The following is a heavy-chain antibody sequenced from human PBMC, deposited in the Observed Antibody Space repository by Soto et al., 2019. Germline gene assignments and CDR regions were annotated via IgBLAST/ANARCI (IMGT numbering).Heavy chain of an antibody. Sequence: PSETLSLTCAVSGGSISSGGYSWNWIRQPPGKGLEWFGYIYHSGGTYYNPSLKSRVAISVDKSKNQFSLKLSSVTAADTAVYYCARDSLTGYYFDYWGQGMLVTVSS. V-gene: IGHV4-30-2*01. CDR2: IYHSGGT. CDR1: GGSISSGGYS. J-gene: IGHJ4*02. CDR3: ARDSLTGYYFDY. D-gene: IGHD3-9*01.